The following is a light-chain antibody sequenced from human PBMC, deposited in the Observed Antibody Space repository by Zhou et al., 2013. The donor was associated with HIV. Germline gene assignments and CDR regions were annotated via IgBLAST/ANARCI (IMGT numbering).Light chain of an antibody. CDR1: QSISNY. CDR3: QQSYGSLLT. CDR2: AAS. Sequence: DIQLTQSPFSLSASVGDRVTITCRASQSISNYLSWYQQKPGKAPDLLIYAASILRSGVPSRFSGSGSGTEFTLTITSLQPEDFATYYCQQSYGSLLTFGQGTRLDIK. V-gene: IGKV1-39*01. J-gene: IGKJ5*01.